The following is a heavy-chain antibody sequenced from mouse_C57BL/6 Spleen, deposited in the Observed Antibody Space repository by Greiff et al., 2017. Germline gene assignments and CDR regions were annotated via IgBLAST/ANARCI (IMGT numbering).Heavy chain of an antibody. CDR3: SYYYGSSYYFDY. CDR2: INPSNGGT. Sequence: QVKLQQPGTELVKPGASVKLSCKASGYTFTSYWMPWVKQRPGQGLEWIGNINPSNGGTNYNEKFKSKATLTVDKSSSTAFMQLSSLTSEDAAVYCCSYYYGSSYYFDYWGQGTTLTVSS. D-gene: IGHD1-1*01. V-gene: IGHV1-53*01. CDR1: GYTFTSYW. J-gene: IGHJ2*01.